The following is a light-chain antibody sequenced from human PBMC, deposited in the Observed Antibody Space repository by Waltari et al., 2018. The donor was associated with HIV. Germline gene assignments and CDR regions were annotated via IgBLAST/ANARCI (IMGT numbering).Light chain of an antibody. CDR2: DVD. V-gene: IGLV2-14*03. CDR1: DTVIGLLNF. Sequence: SAVPQPASVSGLPGQSVTISCTGDDTVIGLLNFVSVYQQHPGTVTLLLFSDVDSRPAAVPHRFSASKCGETAFVSITGRRTEDEVIYYCGSLTGDDTAVFGGGTLVTVL. J-gene: IGLJ3*02. CDR3: GSLTGDDTAV.